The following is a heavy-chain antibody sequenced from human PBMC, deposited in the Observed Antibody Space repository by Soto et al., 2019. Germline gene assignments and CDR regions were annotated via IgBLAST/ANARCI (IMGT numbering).Heavy chain of an antibody. J-gene: IGHJ4*02. D-gene: IGHD5-18*01. CDR2: VSYDEGTK. CDR1: GFTLSSHG. V-gene: IGHV3-30*18. Sequence: QVQLVESGGGVVQPGGSLSLSCAASGFTLSSHGMQWVRQAPGKGLEWVAVVSYDEGTKYYADSVKGRVTISRDNSKNTLYLQMNSLRAEDTAVYYCVKEFGVAGSSYESFFDYWGQGTLVTVSS. CDR3: VKEFGVAGSSYESFFDY.